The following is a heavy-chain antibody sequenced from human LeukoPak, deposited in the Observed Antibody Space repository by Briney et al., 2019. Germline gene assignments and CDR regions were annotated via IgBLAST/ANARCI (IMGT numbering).Heavy chain of an antibody. V-gene: IGHV1-18*01. CDR3: ARARSYYDFDY. Sequence: ASVKVSCKASGGTFSSYAISWVRQAPGQGLEWMGWISAYNGNTNYAQKLQGRVTMTTDTSTSTAYMELRSLRSDDTPVYYCARARSYYDFDYWGQGTLVTVSS. D-gene: IGHD1-26*01. CDR2: ISAYNGNT. CDR1: GGTFSSYA. J-gene: IGHJ4*02.